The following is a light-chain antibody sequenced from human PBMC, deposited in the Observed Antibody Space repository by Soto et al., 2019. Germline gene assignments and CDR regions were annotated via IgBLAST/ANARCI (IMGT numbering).Light chain of an antibody. J-gene: IGLJ2*01. CDR1: SSDIGGYNY. V-gene: IGLV2-14*01. CDR3: SSYTSSSTRVV. CDR2: DVS. Sequence: QSALTQPPSVSGSPGQSITISCTGTSSDIGGYNYVSWYQQHPDKAPKLMIYDVSNRPSGVSNRFSGSKSGNTASLTISGLQAEDEADYYCSSYTSSSTRVVFGGGTKLTVL.